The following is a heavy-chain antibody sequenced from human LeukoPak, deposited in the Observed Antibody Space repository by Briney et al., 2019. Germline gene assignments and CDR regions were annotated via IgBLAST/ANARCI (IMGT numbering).Heavy chain of an antibody. CDR3: ARETPDSSGWD. J-gene: IGHJ4*02. D-gene: IGHD6-19*01. CDR2: INTDGSST. CDR1: GFIFSSYW. Sequence: GGSLRLSCAASGFIFSSYWMHWVRHAPGKGLAWVSRINTDGSSTSYADSVKGRFTISRDNAKNTLYLQMNSLRAEDTAVYYCARETPDSSGWDWGQGTLVTVSS. V-gene: IGHV3-74*01.